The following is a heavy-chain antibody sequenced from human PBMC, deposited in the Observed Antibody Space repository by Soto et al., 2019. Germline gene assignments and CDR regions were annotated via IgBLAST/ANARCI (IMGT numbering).Heavy chain of an antibody. J-gene: IGHJ2*01. CDR3: ARDWGGDEGINWYFDF. D-gene: IGHD3-10*01. Sequence: EVQLVESGGGLIQPGGSLRLSCAVSGFTVSTNYMSWVRQAPGKGLEWLAVVYSAGTTHYADSVKGRFTISRDSSKNTLYLQMNSLRAEDTAVYYCARDWGGDEGINWYFDFWGRGTLVTVSS. CDR2: VYSAGTT. V-gene: IGHV3-53*01. CDR1: GFTVSTNY.